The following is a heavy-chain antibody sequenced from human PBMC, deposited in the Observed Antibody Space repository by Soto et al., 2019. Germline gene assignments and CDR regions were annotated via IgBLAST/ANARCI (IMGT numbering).Heavy chain of an antibody. V-gene: IGHV1-46*01. CDR2: INPSGGST. Sequence: ASVKVSCKASGYTFTSYYMHWVRQAPGQGLEWMGIINPSGGSTSYAQKFQGRVTMTRDTSTSTVYMELSSLRSEDTAVYYCARDIGIAAALYGMDVWGQGTTVTVSS. CDR3: ARDIGIAAALYGMDV. D-gene: IGHD6-13*01. J-gene: IGHJ6*02. CDR1: GYTFTSYY.